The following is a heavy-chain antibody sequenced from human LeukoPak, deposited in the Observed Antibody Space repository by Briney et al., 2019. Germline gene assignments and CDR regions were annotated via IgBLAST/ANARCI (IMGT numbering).Heavy chain of an antibody. Sequence: PGGSLRLSCAASGFTFSKAWMNWVRQAPGRGLEWVGRIKSKSDGGTAGYAAPVKGRFTISRDDSKNTLSLQMNSLKTEDTAVYFCTGSGWFGELLFDYWGQGTLVTVSS. J-gene: IGHJ4*02. CDR2: IKSKSDGGTA. CDR3: TGSGWFGELLFDY. D-gene: IGHD3-10*01. CDR1: GFTFSKAW. V-gene: IGHV3-15*01.